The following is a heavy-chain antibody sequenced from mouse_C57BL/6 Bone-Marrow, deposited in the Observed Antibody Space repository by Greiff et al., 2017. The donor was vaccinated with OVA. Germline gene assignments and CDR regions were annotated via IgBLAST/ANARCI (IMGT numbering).Heavy chain of an antibody. Sequence: EVQLQQSGPELVKPGASVKISCKASGYTFTDYYMNWVKQSHGKSLEWIGDINPNNGGTSHNQKFKGKATLTVDKSSSTAYMELRSLTSEDSAVYYCARERLRQGDYFDYWGQGTTLTVSS. V-gene: IGHV1-26*01. CDR3: ARERLRQGDYFDY. CDR1: GYTFTDYY. J-gene: IGHJ2*01. D-gene: IGHD2-4*01. CDR2: INPNNGGT.